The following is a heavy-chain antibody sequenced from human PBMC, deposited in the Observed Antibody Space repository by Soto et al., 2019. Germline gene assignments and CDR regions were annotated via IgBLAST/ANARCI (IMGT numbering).Heavy chain of an antibody. Sequence: EVQLVESGGGLVQPGGSLRLSCVASGFTFRSSWMHWVRQAPGKGLVWVSRINSDATTKNHAEYAKGRFTIARYNAENKLYLQMDSRTAGDTAVYYCARGPTGRHGYGYWGQGTLLTVSS. CDR1: GFTFRSSW. J-gene: IGHJ4*02. D-gene: IGHD3-16*01. CDR3: ARGPTGRHGYGY. V-gene: IGHV3-74*01. CDR2: INSDATTK.